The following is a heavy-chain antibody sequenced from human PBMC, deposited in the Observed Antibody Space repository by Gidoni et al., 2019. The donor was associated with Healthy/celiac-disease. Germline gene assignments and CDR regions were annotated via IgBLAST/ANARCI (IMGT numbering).Heavy chain of an antibody. CDR1: GGSISSSSYY. V-gene: IGHV4-39*01. CDR2: IYYSGST. J-gene: IGHJ4*02. CDR3: ARVKNYDILDLRYYFDY. D-gene: IGHD3-9*01. Sequence: QLQLQESGPGLVKPSETLSLTCTVSGGSISSSSYYWGWIRQPPGKGLEWIGSIYYSGSTYYNPSLKSRVTISVDTSKNQFSLKLSSVTAADTAVYYCARVKNYDILDLRYYFDYWGQGTLVTVSS.